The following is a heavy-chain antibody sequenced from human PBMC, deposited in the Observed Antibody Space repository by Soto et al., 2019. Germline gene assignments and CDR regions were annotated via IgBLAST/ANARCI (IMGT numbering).Heavy chain of an antibody. CDR3: ARVGYCNTTSCLSYYYHHGMDV. CDR1: GDTFNSYA. V-gene: IGHV1-69*13. CDR2: IIPIFHTA. D-gene: IGHD2-2*01. Sequence: SVKVSCKASGDTFNSYAISWVRRAPGQGLEWMGGIIPIFHTANYAQKFQARVTMTADESARTAYIELSGLRSEDTAVYYCARVGYCNTTSCLSYYYHHGMDVWGQGTTVTVSS. J-gene: IGHJ6*02.